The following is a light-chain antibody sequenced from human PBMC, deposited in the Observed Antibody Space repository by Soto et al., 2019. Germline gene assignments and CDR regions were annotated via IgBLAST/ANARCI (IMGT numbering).Light chain of an antibody. V-gene: IGKV3-15*01. CDR3: QQYNDWPPYT. CDR1: QSVSNK. Sequence: EIVMTQSPATLSVSPGERATLSCRASQSVSNKLAWYQQKPGQAPRLLIYSASTRATGVPARFSGSGSGAEFTLTISSLQSEDFAVYYCQQYNDWPPYTFGQGTKVDIK. J-gene: IGKJ2*01. CDR2: SAS.